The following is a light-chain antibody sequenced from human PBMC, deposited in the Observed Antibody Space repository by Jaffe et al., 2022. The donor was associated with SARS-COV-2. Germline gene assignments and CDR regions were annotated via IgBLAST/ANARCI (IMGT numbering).Light chain of an antibody. CDR2: AAS. V-gene: IGKV1-27*01. J-gene: IGKJ2*01. CDR1: QAIGNA. Sequence: QLTQSPSSLSAYVGDRVTVTCRASQAIGNALAWFQHKPGRVPKLLIYAASALQSGVPSRFSASGFGTDFTLTISSLQPEDFATYYCQNYDSAPYTFGQGTRLDFK. CDR3: QNYDSAPYT.